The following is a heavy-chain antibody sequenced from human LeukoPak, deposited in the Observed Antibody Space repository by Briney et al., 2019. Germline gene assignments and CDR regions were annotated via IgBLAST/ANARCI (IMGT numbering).Heavy chain of an antibody. CDR1: GDTFTGYY. J-gene: IGHJ4*02. V-gene: IGHV1-2*02. D-gene: IGHD3-10*01. CDR3: ARSPSNYYPYFFDY. CDR2: INPKSGGT. Sequence: ASLKASCKSSGDTFTGYYMHWVRQAPGQGLEWMGWINPKSGGTKYAQKFQGRVTVTRDTSISTAYMELSRLRSDDTAVYYCARSPSNYYPYFFDYWGQGTLVTVSS.